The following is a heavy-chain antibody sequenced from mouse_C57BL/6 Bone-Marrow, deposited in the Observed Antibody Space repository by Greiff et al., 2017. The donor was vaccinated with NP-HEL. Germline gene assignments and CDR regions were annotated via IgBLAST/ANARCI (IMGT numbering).Heavy chain of an antibody. V-gene: IGHV1-18*01. Sequence: EVQLQQSGPELVKPGASVRIPCKASGYTFTDYNMDWVKQSHGKSLEWIGDINPNNGGTNYNQKFKGKATLTVDQSSSTAYMELRSLTSEDTAVYYCARTLSLWLQGMDYWGQGTSVTVSS. CDR2: INPNNGGT. D-gene: IGHD1-2*01. CDR3: ARTLSLWLQGMDY. J-gene: IGHJ4*01. CDR1: GYTFTDYN.